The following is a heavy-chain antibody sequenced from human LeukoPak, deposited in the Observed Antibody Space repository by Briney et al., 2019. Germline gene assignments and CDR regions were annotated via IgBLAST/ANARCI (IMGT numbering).Heavy chain of an antibody. D-gene: IGHD3-3*01. CDR2: IKQDGSEK. CDR1: GFTFSSYW. J-gene: IGHJ5*02. CDR3: AREGTVYYDFWSGYYWFDP. V-gene: IGHV3-7*01. Sequence: GGSLRLSCAASGFTFSSYWMSWVRQAPGKGLEWVANIKQDGSEKYYVDSVKGRFTISRDNAKNTLYLQMNSLRAEDTAVYYCAREGTVYYDFWSGYYWFDPWGQGTLVTVSS.